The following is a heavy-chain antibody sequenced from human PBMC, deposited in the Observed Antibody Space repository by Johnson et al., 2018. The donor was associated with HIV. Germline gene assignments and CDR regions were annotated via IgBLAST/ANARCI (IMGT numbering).Heavy chain of an antibody. CDR2: IRYDGSNK. CDR3: AKGVVEATGGAFDI. J-gene: IGHJ3*02. Sequence: QEQLVESGGGVVQPGGSLRLSCAASGITFSSYGMHWVRQAPGKGLEWVAFIRYDGSNKYYADSVKGRFTISRDNSKNTLYLQMNSLRAEDTAVYYCAKGVVEATGGAFDIWGQGTMVTVSS. CDR1: GITFSSYG. D-gene: IGHD1-26*01. V-gene: IGHV3-30*02.